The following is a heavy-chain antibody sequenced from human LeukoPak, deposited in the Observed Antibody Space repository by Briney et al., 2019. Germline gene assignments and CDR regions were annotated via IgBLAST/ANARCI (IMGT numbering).Heavy chain of an antibody. D-gene: IGHD4-11*01. V-gene: IGHV3-15*01. CDR3: ADYSDSTFPS. CDR2: IKSKSAGGTA. CDR1: GFTFSNVW. Sequence: PGGSLRLSCAASGFTFSNVWMSWVRQAPGKGLEWVGRIKSKSAGGTAEYAAPVKGRFTMSRDDSKNTLFLQMNSLKTEDTAVYYYADYSDSTFPSWGRGTLVTVSA. J-gene: IGHJ5*02.